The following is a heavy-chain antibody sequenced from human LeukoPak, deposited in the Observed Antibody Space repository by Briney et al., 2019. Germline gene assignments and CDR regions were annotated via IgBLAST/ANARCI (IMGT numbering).Heavy chain of an antibody. CDR3: ARLISPVYYDSSGYY. D-gene: IGHD3-22*01. CDR1: GGSFSGYY. CDR2: INHSGST. J-gene: IGHJ4*02. Sequence: SETLSLTCAVYGGSFSGYYWSWIRQPPGKGLEWIGEINHSGSTNYSPPLKRRVTISVDTSNNQFSLKLSSVTAADTAVYYCARLISPVYYDSSGYYWGQGTLVTVSS. V-gene: IGHV4-34*01.